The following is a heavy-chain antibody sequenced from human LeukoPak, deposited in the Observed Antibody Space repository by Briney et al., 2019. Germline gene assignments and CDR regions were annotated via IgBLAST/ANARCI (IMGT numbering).Heavy chain of an antibody. Sequence: GGSLRLSCAASGISFSIYTMHWFRQAPGKGLEWVAVISNDGGYIDYADSVRGRFTISRDNSKNTLYLQMNSLRGEDTAVYYCAKEMASRRPFDCWGQGTLVTVSS. CDR1: GISFSIYT. CDR2: ISNDGGYI. CDR3: AKEMASRRPFDC. V-gene: IGHV3-30*04. D-gene: IGHD5-24*01. J-gene: IGHJ4*02.